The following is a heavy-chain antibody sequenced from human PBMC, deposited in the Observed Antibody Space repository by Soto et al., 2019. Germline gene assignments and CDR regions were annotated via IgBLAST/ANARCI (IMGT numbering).Heavy chain of an antibody. CDR2: ISGRGTTT. J-gene: IGHJ6*02. CDR1: GFTFSNYA. CDR3: AKPIFGSPTFYGMDV. Sequence: GVSLRLSCTASGFTFSNYAMNWVRQAPGKGLECVSLISGRGTTTHCADSVRGRFTISRDNSKNTLYLQMNSLRADDTAVYYCAKPIFGSPTFYGMDVWGQGTTVTVSS. V-gene: IGHV3-23*01. D-gene: IGHD3-3*01.